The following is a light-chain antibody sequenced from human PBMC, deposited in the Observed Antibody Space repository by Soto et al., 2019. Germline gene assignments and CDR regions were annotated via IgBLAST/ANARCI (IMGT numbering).Light chain of an antibody. J-gene: IGKJ4*01. Sequence: VLTQSPGTLSLSPGGRATLSCRASQSVSRRFLAWSQQKPGQAPRLIIYGVSDRATGIPDRFSGGGSGTDFTLTISRLEPEDFAVYYCQQFSSYPLTFGGGTKVDIK. CDR3: QQFSSYPLT. V-gene: IGKV3-20*01. CDR1: QSVSRRF. CDR2: GVS.